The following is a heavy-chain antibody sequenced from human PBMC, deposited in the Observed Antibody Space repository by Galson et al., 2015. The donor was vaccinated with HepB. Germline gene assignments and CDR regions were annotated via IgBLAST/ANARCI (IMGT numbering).Heavy chain of an antibody. V-gene: IGHV3-23*01. CDR2: ISGSGGST. Sequence: SLRLSCAASGFTFSSYAMSWVRQAPGKGLEWVSAISGSGGSTYYADSVKGRFTISRDNSKNTLYLQMNSLRAEDTAVYYCATTWSTMIVVVAPRFDYWGQGTLVTVSS. CDR1: GFTFSSYA. D-gene: IGHD3-22*01. CDR3: ATTWSTMIVVVAPRFDY. J-gene: IGHJ4*02.